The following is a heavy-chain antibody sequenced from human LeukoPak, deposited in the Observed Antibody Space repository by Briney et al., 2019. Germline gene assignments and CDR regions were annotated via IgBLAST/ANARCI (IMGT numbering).Heavy chain of an antibody. Sequence: KPSETLSLTCTVSGGSISSSIYYWGWIRQPPGRGLEWIGTIYYSGSTYYNPSLKSRVTISVDTSKNQFSLKLSSVTAADTAVYYCARETYYYDSSGYFLLPLFDYWGQGTLVTVSS. V-gene: IGHV4-39*07. CDR2: IYYSGST. CDR1: GGSISSSIYY. J-gene: IGHJ4*02. D-gene: IGHD3-22*01. CDR3: ARETYYYDSSGYFLLPLFDY.